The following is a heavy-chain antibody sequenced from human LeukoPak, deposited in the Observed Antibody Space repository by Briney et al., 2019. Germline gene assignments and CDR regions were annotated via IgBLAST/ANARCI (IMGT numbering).Heavy chain of an antibody. D-gene: IGHD3-3*01. CDR1: GFTFSNAW. Sequence: GGSLRLSCAASGFTFSNAWMSWVRQAPGKGLEWVGRIKSKTDGGTTDYAAPVKGRFTISRDDSKNTLYLQMNSPKTEDTAVYYCTTAEWLLSPDAFDIWGQGTMVTVSS. CDR3: TTAEWLLSPDAFDI. J-gene: IGHJ3*02. V-gene: IGHV3-15*01. CDR2: IKSKTDGGTT.